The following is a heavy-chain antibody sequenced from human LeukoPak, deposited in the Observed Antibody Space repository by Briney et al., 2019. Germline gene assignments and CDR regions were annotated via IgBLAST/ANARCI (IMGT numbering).Heavy chain of an antibody. Sequence: PGGSLRFSCAASGFSFSSFSIHWVRQALGKGLEWVAVISSEGSKKFYADSVEGRFTISRDNSKNTVYLQMNSLGAEDTAVYYCAREPHYYDSSGYYTPYTDYWGQGTLVTVSA. CDR1: GFSFSSFS. CDR3: AREPHYYDSSGYYTPYTDY. V-gene: IGHV3-30-3*01. D-gene: IGHD3-22*01. J-gene: IGHJ4*02. CDR2: ISSEGSKK.